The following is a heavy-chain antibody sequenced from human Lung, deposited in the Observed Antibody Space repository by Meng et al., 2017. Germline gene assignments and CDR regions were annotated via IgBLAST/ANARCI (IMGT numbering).Heavy chain of an antibody. CDR2: ITAGNGNT. J-gene: IGHJ5*02. CDR3: ARGDQPWPHRFDP. D-gene: IGHD6-19*01. Sequence: QVQLVQSGAEVKTPGASVRLSRMASGYTFTNYAIHWVRQAPGQRLEWMGWITAGNGNTKYSQKFQGRVTIIRDTSASTVYMELSSLRSEDTAVYYCARGDQPWPHRFDPWGQGTLVTVSS. CDR1: GYTFTNYA. V-gene: IGHV1-3*01.